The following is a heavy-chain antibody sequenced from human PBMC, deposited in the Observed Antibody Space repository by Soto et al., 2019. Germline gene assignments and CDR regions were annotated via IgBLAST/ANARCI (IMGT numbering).Heavy chain of an antibody. CDR2: ISASGAST. V-gene: IGHV3-23*01. CDR3: AKESSASRASYYYALDV. J-gene: IGHJ6*02. D-gene: IGHD3-16*01. Sequence: EGQLLESGGGLVQPGGSLRVSCAASGFTFSNFAMNWVRQAPGKGLEWVSGISASGASTTYADSVKGRFTISRDNSKNTLYLQMNSLRAEDTGVYYCAKESSASRASYYYALDVWGQGTTVSVSS. CDR1: GFTFSNFA.